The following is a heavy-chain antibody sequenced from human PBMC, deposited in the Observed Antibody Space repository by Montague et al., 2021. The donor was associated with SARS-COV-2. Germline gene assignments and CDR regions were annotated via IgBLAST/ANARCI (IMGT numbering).Heavy chain of an antibody. Sequence: SETLSLTCTVTGGPISGSSDYWGWIRQSPGKGLEWIASVDYSGNTYYTPSLKSRHTISVATSKNQFSLQLNSVTAADTALYYCARREYSYGWGDWGQGTLVTVSS. CDR3: ARREYSYGWGD. CDR2: VDYSGNT. V-gene: IGHV4-39*01. D-gene: IGHD5-18*01. J-gene: IGHJ4*02. CDR1: GGPISGSSDY.